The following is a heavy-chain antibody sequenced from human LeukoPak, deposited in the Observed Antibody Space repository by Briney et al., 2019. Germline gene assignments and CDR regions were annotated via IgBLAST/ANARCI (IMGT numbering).Heavy chain of an antibody. CDR1: GFTFSSYW. V-gene: IGHV3-7*01. CDR3: ARDWGYSAFDI. J-gene: IGHJ3*02. Sequence: GGSLRLSCAASGFTFSSYWMYWVRQAPGKGLEWVASIKQDESEKYYADSVKGRLAVSRDNAKNSLFLQMNRLRAEDTAVYYCARDWGYSAFDIWGQGTMVTVSS. D-gene: IGHD2-15*01. CDR2: IKQDESEK.